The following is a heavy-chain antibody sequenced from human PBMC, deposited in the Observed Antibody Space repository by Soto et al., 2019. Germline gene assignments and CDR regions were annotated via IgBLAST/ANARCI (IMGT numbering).Heavy chain of an antibody. CDR2: MYRGGST. D-gene: IGHD3-22*01. CDR3: AREGYYYDSQRAY. CDR1: GFTVSSNY. V-gene: IGHV3-66*01. Sequence: EVQLVESGGGLVQPGGSLRLSCAASGFTVSSNYMSWVRQDPGKGLEWVSVMYRGGSTYYADSVKGRFTISRDNSKNTLYLQMNSLRAEDTAVYYCAREGYYYDSQRAYWGQGTLVTVSS. J-gene: IGHJ4*02.